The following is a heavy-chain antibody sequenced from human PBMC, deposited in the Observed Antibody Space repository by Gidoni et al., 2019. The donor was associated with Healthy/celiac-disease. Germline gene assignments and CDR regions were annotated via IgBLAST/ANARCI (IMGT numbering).Heavy chain of an antibody. V-gene: IGHV3-49*03. D-gene: IGHD3-10*01. CDR2: IRSKAYGGKT. CDR1: GFTFGDYA. Sequence: EVQLVDSGGGLVQPGRSLRLSCTASGFTFGDYAMSWFRQAPGKGREWVGFIRSKAYGGKTEDDASVKGRFTSSRDDSKSIAYLQMNSLKTEDTAVYYCTRESLMVRGVIGYWGQGTLVTVSS. J-gene: IGHJ4*02. CDR3: TRESLMVRGVIGY.